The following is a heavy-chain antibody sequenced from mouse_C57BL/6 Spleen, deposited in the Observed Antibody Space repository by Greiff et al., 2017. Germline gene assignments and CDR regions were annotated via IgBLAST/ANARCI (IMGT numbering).Heavy chain of an antibody. V-gene: IGHV5-6*02. J-gene: IGHJ3*01. CDR3: ARLYGYDGAFAY. D-gene: IGHD2-2*01. CDR2: ISSGGSYT. Sequence: DVKLVESGGDLVKPGGSLKLSCAASGFTFSSYGMSWVRQTPDKRLEWVATISSGGSYTYYPDSVKGRFTISRDNAKNTLYLQMSSLKSEDTAMYYCARLYGYDGAFAYWGQGTLVTVSA. CDR1: GFTFSSYG.